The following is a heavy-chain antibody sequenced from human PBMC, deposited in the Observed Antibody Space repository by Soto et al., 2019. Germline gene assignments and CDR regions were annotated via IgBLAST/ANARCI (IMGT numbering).Heavy chain of an antibody. V-gene: IGHV4-30-4*01. D-gene: IGHD4-17*01. J-gene: IGHJ4*02. Sequence: QVQLQASGPGLVKPSQTLSLTCTVSGGSISSGNYYWSWIRQPPGKGLEWIGFISYSGTTHYSASLRSRVSISVDTSKNQFSLDLSSVTAADPAVYYCATMGTPVTGLYYFDYWGQGTLFTVS. CDR2: ISYSGTT. CDR3: ATMGTPVTGLYYFDY. CDR1: GGSISSGNYY.